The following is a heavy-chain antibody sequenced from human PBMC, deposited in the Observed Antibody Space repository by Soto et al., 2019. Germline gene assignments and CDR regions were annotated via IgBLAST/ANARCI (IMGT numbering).Heavy chain of an antibody. J-gene: IGHJ4*02. CDR3: AKDGPDDSSGYFSFEY. CDR1: GFTFSNSW. CDR2: IKQDGSEK. Sequence: GGSLRLSCAASGFTFSNSWMNWVRQAPGKGLEWVANIKQDGSEKNYVDSVKGRFTISRDNAKNSLYLQMNSLSAEDTAVFYCAKDGPDDSSGYFSFEYWGQGTLVTVSS. D-gene: IGHD3-22*01. V-gene: IGHV3-7*03.